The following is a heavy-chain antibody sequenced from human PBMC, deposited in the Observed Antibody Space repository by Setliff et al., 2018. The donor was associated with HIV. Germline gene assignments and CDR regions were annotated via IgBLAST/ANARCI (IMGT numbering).Heavy chain of an antibody. D-gene: IGHD3-22*01. CDR2: IYPGDSDT. CDR3: ARFIHSSGWYSSSYYYYMDV. Sequence: PGESLKISCKGSGYSFISYWIGWVRQMPGKGLEWMGIIYPGDSDTTYSPSFQGQVNISADKSISTAYLQWSSLKASDTAMYYCARFIHSSGWYSSSYYYYMDVWGKGTTVTVSS. J-gene: IGHJ6*03. V-gene: IGHV5-51*01. CDR1: GYSFISYW.